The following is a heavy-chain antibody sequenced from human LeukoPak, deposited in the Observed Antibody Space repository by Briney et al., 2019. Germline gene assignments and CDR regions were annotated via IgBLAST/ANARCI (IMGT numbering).Heavy chain of an antibody. J-gene: IGHJ2*01. CDR2: FDPEDGET. V-gene: IGHV1-24*01. Sequence: ASVKVSCKVSGYTLTELSMHWVRQAPGKGLEWMGGFDPEDGETIYAQKFQGRVTMTEDTSTDTAYMELSSLRSEDTAVYYCATFGYYDSSGPPGFDLWGRGTLVTVSS. CDR3: ATFGYYDSSGPPGFDL. D-gene: IGHD3-22*01. CDR1: GYTLTELS.